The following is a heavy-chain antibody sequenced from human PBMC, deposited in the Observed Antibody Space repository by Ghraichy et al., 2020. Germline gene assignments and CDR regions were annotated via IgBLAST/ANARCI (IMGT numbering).Heavy chain of an antibody. D-gene: IGHD7-27*01. CDR3: ARVLLTNWGVKRKMSSFDP. V-gene: IGHV1-8*01. Sequence: ASVKVSCKASGYTFTSYDINWVRQATGQGLEWMGWMNPNSGNTGYAQKFQGRVTMTRNTSISTAYMELSSLRSEDTAVYYCARVLLTNWGVKRKMSSFDPWGQGTLVTVSS. CDR2: MNPNSGNT. J-gene: IGHJ5*02. CDR1: GYTFTSYD.